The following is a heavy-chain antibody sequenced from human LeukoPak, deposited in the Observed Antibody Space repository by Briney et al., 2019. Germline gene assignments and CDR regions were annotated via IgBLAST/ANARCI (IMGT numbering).Heavy chain of an antibody. CDR3: ARDWGVATTDYYYGMDV. J-gene: IGHJ6*02. CDR1: GFTFSSYE. V-gene: IGHV3-48*03. CDR2: ISSSGSTI. Sequence: QPGGSLRLSCAASGFTFSSYEMNWVRQAPGKGLEWVSYISSSGSTIYYADSVKGRFTISRDNAKNSLYLQMNSLRAEDTAVYYCARDWGVATTDYYYGMDVWDQGTTVTVSS. D-gene: IGHD1-26*01.